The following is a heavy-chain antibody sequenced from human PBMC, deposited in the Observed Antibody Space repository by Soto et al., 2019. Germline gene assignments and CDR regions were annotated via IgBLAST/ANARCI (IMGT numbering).Heavy chain of an antibody. V-gene: IGHV4-39*01. D-gene: IGHD6-19*01. CDR2: IHYTGSI. Sequence: SETLSLTCSVSGASISSTSYYWGWIRQPPGKGLQWIGSIHYTGSIDYSPSLKGRVSMSVDTSKNELSLRLNSVTAADTAVYYCASGLITVAGSWDYWGQGTLVTVSS. CDR3: ASGLITVAGSWDY. J-gene: IGHJ4*02. CDR1: GASISSTSYY.